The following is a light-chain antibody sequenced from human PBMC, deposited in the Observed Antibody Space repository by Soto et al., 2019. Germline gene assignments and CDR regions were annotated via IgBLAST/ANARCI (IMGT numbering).Light chain of an antibody. J-gene: IGKJ1*01. V-gene: IGKV1-39*01. CDR1: QSINTY. CDR3: QQTFIAPRT. CDR2: ASS. Sequence: DIQMTQSPSSLSASVGDRVTITCRASQSINTYLNWYQQKPGRAPRLLIYASSTLHSGVPSRFSGSASGTDFTLFISSLQPEDFATYYCQQTFIAPRTFGQGTKVDIK.